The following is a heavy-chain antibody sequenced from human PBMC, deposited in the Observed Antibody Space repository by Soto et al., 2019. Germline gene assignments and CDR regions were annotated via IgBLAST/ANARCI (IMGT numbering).Heavy chain of an antibody. Sequence: SETLSLTCTVSGGSISSSSYYWGWIRQPPGKGLEWIGIFFYIGSIYYNPSLKSRVTISVDSSKDQFSLKLSSVTAADTAVYYCARHLHSGYDYFDYWGQGTLVTVSS. CDR3: ARHLHSGYDYFDY. CDR1: GGSISSSSYY. V-gene: IGHV4-39*01. D-gene: IGHD5-12*01. CDR2: FFYIGSI. J-gene: IGHJ4*02.